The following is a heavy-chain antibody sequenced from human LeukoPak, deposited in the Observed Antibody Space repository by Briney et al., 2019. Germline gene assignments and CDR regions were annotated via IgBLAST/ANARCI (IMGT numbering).Heavy chain of an antibody. CDR1: GFTFSNAW. J-gene: IGHJ4*02. V-gene: IGHV3-23*01. CDR2: ISGSGGST. D-gene: IGHD6-13*01. CDR3: AKGPGIAHY. Sequence: GGSLRLSCAASGFTFSNAWMSWVRQAPGKGLEWVSAISGSGGSTYYADSVKGRFTISRDNSKNTLYLQMNSLRTEDTAVYYCAKGPGIAHYWGQGTLVTVSS.